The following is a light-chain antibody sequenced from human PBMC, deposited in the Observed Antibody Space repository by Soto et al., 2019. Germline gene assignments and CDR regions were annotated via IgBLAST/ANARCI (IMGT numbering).Light chain of an antibody. CDR2: EVS. J-gene: IGLJ2*01. CDR3: SSYTSTSPVV. Sequence: QSALTQPASVSGSPGQSITIFCTGTSSDVGGYNYVSWYQQYPGKAPKLIIFEVSNRPSGVSNRFSGSKSGNTASLTISGLQAEDEADYHCSSYTSTSPVVFGGGTKLTVL. CDR1: SSDVGGYNY. V-gene: IGLV2-14*01.